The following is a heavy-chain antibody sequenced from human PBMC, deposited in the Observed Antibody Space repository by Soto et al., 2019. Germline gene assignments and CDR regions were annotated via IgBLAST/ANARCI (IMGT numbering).Heavy chain of an antibody. CDR1: GFTFSSYW. V-gene: IGHV3-7*01. J-gene: IGHJ4*02. CDR2: IKQDGSEK. CDR3: ARGLGIQLYPYYFDY. D-gene: IGHD5-18*01. Sequence: EVQLVESGGGLVQPGGSLRLSCAASGFTFSSYWMSWVRQAPGKGLEWVANIKQDGSEKYYVDSVKGRFTISRDNAKNSLYLQMNSLRAEDTVVYYCARGLGIQLYPYYFDYWGQGTLVTVSS.